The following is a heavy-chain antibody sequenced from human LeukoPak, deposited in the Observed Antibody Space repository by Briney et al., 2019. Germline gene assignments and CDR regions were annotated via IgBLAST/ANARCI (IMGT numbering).Heavy chain of an antibody. CDR3: ARAGATPTYFDY. CDR1: GYSISSGYY. V-gene: IGHV4-38-2*01. CDR2: IYHSGST. Sequence: PSETLSLTCAVSGYSISSGYYWGWIRQPPGKGLEWIGSIYHSGSTYYNPSLKSRVTISVDTSKNQFSLKLSSVTAADTAVYYCARAGATPTYFDYWGQGTLVTVSS. D-gene: IGHD1-26*01. J-gene: IGHJ4*02.